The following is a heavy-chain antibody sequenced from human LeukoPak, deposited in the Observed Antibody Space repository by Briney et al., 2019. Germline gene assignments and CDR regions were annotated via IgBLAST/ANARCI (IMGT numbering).Heavy chain of an antibody. CDR3: ATYTHWVAGDV. CDR2: MNQDGSAK. V-gene: IGHV3-7*01. CDR1: GFTFSDSW. Sequence: PGGSLRLSCAASGFTFSDSWMSWVRQAPGKGLEWVANMNQDGSAKDYVDSVKGRFTISRDNARNSLYLQMSSLRAEDTAVYCCATYTHWVAGDVWGQGTTVTVSS. D-gene: IGHD3-16*01. J-gene: IGHJ6*02.